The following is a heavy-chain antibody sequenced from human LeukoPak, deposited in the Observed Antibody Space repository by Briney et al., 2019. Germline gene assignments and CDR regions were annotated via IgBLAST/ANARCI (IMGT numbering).Heavy chain of an antibody. Sequence: SETLSLTCTVSGGSISSSSFYWAWIRQPPGKGLEWIGSIYFSGRTYYNPSLKSRLTISMDASKNEYSLTLSSVTAADTATYHCARRLGSSWFDYWGQGTLVTVSS. CDR2: IYFSGRT. J-gene: IGHJ4*02. V-gene: IGHV4-39*07. D-gene: IGHD6-13*01. CDR3: ARRLGSSWFDY. CDR1: GGSISSSSFY.